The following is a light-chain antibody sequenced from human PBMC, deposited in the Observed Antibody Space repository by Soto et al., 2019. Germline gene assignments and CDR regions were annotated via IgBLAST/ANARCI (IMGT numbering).Light chain of an antibody. CDR2: ADT. CDR1: NSNIGNNY. V-gene: IGLV1-47*02. J-gene: IGLJ2*01. CDR3: ATWDDTLRGPL. Sequence: QSVLTQPPSASGTPGQRVTISCSGSNSNIGNNYLYWYQQLPGTAPKLIIYADTQRPSGVPDRFSGSKSGTSASLAISGLRSEDEAHYYCATWDDTLRGPLFGGGTKLTGL.